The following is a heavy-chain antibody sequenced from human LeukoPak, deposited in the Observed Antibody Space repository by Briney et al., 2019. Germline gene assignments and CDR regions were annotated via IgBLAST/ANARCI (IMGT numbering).Heavy chain of an antibody. CDR3: ARQGSSSFWFDY. V-gene: IGHV4-39*01. CDR1: GSSISSYY. Sequence: PSETLSLTCTVSGSSISSYYWSWIRQPPGKGLEWIGSIYYSGSTYYNPSLKSRVTISVDTSKNQFSLKLSSVTAADTAVYYCARQGSSSFWFDYWGQGTLVTVSS. CDR2: IYYSGST. J-gene: IGHJ4*02. D-gene: IGHD6-13*01.